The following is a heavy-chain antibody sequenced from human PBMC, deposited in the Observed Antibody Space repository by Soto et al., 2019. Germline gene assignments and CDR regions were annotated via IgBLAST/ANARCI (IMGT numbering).Heavy chain of an antibody. CDR2: ISYDGSNK. J-gene: IGHJ6*02. CDR1: GFTFSSYA. V-gene: IGHV3-30-3*01. CDR3: ARAGAAQVAPYYYYYGMDV. Sequence: PGGSLRLSCAASGFTFSSYAMHWVRQAPGKGLEWVAVISYDGSNKYYADSVKGRFTISRDNSKNTLYLQMNSLRAEDTAVYYCARAGAAQVAPYYYYYGMDVWGQGTTVTVSS. D-gene: IGHD6-6*01.